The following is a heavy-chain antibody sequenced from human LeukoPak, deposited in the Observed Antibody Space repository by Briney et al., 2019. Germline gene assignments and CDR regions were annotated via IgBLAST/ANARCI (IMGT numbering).Heavy chain of an antibody. CDR1: GFTFSNYN. CDR2: ITSSGTYI. J-gene: IGHJ4*02. D-gene: IGHD3-9*01. V-gene: IGHV3-21*01. Sequence: GGSLRLSCAASGFTFSNYNMNWVRQAPGKAMEWVSSITSSGTYIFYADSVKGRFTISRDNAKNSLYLQMNSLRAEDTAVYYCVTNFDPDVDWGQGTLVTVSS. CDR3: VTNFDPDVD.